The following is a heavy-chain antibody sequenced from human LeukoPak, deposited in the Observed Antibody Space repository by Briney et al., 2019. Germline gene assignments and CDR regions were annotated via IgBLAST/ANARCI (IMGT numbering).Heavy chain of an antibody. J-gene: IGHJ3*02. Sequence: GGSLGLSCAASGFTFDDYSMHWVRQAPGKGLEWVSLITWDGGRTYYADSVKGRFTISRDNSKNSLYLQMNSLRTEDTALYYCGKGPRRCTGCDGFAIWGQGTMVTVSS. V-gene: IGHV3-43*01. CDR1: GFTFDDYS. D-gene: IGHD1-14*01. CDR2: ITWDGGRT. CDR3: GKGPRRCTGCDGFAI.